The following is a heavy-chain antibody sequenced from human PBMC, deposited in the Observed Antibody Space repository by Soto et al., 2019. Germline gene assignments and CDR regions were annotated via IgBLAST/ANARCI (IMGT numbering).Heavy chain of an antibody. Sequence: SETLSLTCAVSGGPITSSNWWSWVRQPPGKGLEWIGEIYHSGSTNYNPSLKSRVTISVDKSKNQFSLKLSSVTAADTAVYYCARASSSTSFGDYWGQGTLVTVS. V-gene: IGHV4-4*02. CDR2: IYHSGST. CDR3: ARASSSTSFGDY. CDR1: GGPITSSNW. J-gene: IGHJ4*02. D-gene: IGHD2-2*01.